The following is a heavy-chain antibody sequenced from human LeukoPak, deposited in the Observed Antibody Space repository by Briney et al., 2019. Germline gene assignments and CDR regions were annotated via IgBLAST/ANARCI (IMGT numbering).Heavy chain of an antibody. J-gene: IGHJ4*02. CDR3: ARVALTVVDY. V-gene: IGHV4-61*02. CDR1: GGSISSGSYY. Sequence: SQTLSLTCTVSGGSISSGSYYWSWIRQPAGKGLEWIGRIYTSGSTNYNPSLKSRVTISVDTSKNQFSLKLSSVTAADTAVYYCARVALTVVDYWGQGTLVTVSS. CDR2: IYTSGST. D-gene: IGHD4-17*01.